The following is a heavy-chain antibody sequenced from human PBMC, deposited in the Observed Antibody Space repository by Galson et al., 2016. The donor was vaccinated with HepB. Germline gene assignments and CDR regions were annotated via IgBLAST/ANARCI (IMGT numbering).Heavy chain of an antibody. J-gene: IGHJ3*01. V-gene: IGHV1-24*01. CDR2: SVAEDGEP. CDR1: GDSLSELS. D-gene: IGHD6-19*01. CDR3: ATDRAEAALEAFDL. Sequence: SVKVSCKVSGDSLSELSMHWVRQAPGKGLEYMGISVAEDGEPFYAEKFQGRVTMMEDTSTDTAYLELRSLRSEDTAAYYCATDRAEAALEAFDLWGQGTMGTVSS.